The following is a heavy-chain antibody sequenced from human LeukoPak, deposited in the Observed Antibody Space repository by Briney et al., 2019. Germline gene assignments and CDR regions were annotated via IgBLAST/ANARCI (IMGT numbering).Heavy chain of an antibody. CDR2: ISWNSANI. V-gene: IGHV3-9*03. CDR1: GFTFDNYS. J-gene: IGHJ1*01. Sequence: PGGSLRLSCAAFGFTFDNYSMHWVRQAPGKGLEWVSSISWNSANIAYADSVKGRFTISTDNAKNSLYLQMNSLRPEDMALYYCVKDTSGASQYFQYWGHGTVVTVSS. CDR3: VKDTSGASQYFQY. D-gene: IGHD2-15*01.